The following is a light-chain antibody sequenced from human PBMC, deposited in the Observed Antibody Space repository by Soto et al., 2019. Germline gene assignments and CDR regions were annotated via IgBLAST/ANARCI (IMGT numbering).Light chain of an antibody. Sequence: QSALTQPASVSGSPGQSITISCTGTSSDVGGNHYVSWYQQHPGKAPKLMIYEVSNRPSGVSNRFFGSKSGNTASLTISGLQTEDEADYYCSSFTSINTWVFGGGTKLTVL. V-gene: IGLV2-14*01. CDR1: SSDVGGNHY. CDR2: EVS. J-gene: IGLJ3*02. CDR3: SSFTSINTWV.